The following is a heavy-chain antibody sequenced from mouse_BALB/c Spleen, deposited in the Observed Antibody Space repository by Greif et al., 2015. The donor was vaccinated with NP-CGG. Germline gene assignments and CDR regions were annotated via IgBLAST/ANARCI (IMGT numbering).Heavy chain of an antibody. Sequence: EVMLVESEGGLVKPGGSLKLSCAASGFAFSSYVMSWVRQTPEKRLEWVAYISSGGSSTYYPDTVKGRFTISRDNAKNTLYLQMSSLKSEDTAMYYCARHYYGSSYSYWGQGTTLTVSS. CDR1: GFAFSSYV. D-gene: IGHD1-1*01. CDR3: ARHYYGSSYSY. V-gene: IGHV5-12-1*01. CDR2: ISSGGSST. J-gene: IGHJ2*01.